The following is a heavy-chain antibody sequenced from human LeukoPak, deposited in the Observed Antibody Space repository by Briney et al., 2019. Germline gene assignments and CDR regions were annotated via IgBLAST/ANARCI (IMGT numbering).Heavy chain of an antibody. CDR2: IYYSGST. J-gene: IGHJ4*02. Sequence: SETLSLTCTVSGGSISSSSYYWGWIRQPPGKELGWIGSIYYSGSTNYNPSLKSRVTISVDTSKNQFSLKLSSVTAADTAVYHCARSGVGDYGDYDYWGQGTLVTVSS. D-gene: IGHD4-17*01. CDR3: ARSGVGDYGDYDY. V-gene: IGHV4-39*07. CDR1: GGSISSSSYY.